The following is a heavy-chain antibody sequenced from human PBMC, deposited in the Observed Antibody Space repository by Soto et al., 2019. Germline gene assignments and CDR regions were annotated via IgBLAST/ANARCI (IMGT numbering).Heavy chain of an antibody. V-gene: IGHV3-23*01. J-gene: IGHJ4*02. CDR3: ARVAPEYSSTPRRFDF. D-gene: IGHD6-13*01. CDR1: GFTFGIYA. Sequence: GGSLRLSCAASGFTFGIYAMCWVRQAPGKGLEWVSSISGSGGSIYYAHSVKGRFTISRDKTKNTLDLQTNSLRAEDTAVYHCARVAPEYSSTPRRFDFWGQGTLVTVSS. CDR2: ISGSGGSI.